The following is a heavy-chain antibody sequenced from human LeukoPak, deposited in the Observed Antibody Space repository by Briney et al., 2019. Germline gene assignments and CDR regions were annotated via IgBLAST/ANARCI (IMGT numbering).Heavy chain of an antibody. V-gene: IGHV4-34*01. J-gene: IGHJ4*02. Sequence: SETLSLTCAVYGGSFSGYYWSWIRQPPGKGLEWNGEINHSGSTNYNPSLKSRVTISVDTSKNQFSLKLSSVTAADTAVYYCARGPVPRWLQSGYFDYWGQGTLVTVSS. CDR1: GGSFSGYY. CDR3: ARGPVPRWLQSGYFDY. D-gene: IGHD5-24*01. CDR2: INHSGST.